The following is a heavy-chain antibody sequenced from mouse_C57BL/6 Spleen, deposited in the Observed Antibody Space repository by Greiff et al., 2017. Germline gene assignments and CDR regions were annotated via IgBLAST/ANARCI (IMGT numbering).Heavy chain of an antibody. CDR2: IYPGDGDT. J-gene: IGHJ2*01. CDR1: GYAFSSYW. D-gene: IGHD2-1*01. CDR3: ARGINYGNYKGDYFDY. V-gene: IGHV1-80*01. Sequence: QVQLQQSGAELVKPGASVKISCKASGYAFSSYWMNWVKQRPGKGLEWIGQIYPGDGDTNYNGKFKGKATLTADKSSSTAYMQLSSLTSEDSAVYFCARGINYGNYKGDYFDYWGQGTTRTVSS.